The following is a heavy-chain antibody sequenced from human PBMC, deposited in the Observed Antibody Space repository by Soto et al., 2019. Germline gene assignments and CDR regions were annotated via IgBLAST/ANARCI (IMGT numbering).Heavy chain of an antibody. D-gene: IGHD3-10*01. Sequence: PGGSLRLSCAASGFTFSSYAMSWVRQAPGKGLEWVSGISGSDDSTYYADSVKGRFTISRDNSKNTLYLQMNSLRAEDTAVYYCAKGRSYDSGNYLYFDYWGQGTLVTVSS. CDR3: AKGRSYDSGNYLYFDY. J-gene: IGHJ4*02. CDR2: ISGSDDST. V-gene: IGHV3-23*01. CDR1: GFTFSSYA.